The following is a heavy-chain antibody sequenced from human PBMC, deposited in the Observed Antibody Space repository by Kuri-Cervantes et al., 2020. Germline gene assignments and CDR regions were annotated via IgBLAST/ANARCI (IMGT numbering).Heavy chain of an antibody. V-gene: IGHV3-53*01. J-gene: IGHJ4*02. CDR2: ISGSGGST. D-gene: IGHD2-2*01. CDR3: ARGMYCGSTSCSFDY. Sequence: GESLKISCAVSGFTVSSNYMSWVRQAPGKGLEWVPAISGSGGSTYYADSVKGRFTISRDNSKNTLYLQMNSLRAEDTAVYYCARGMYCGSTSCSFDYWGQGTLVTVSS. CDR1: GFTVSSNY.